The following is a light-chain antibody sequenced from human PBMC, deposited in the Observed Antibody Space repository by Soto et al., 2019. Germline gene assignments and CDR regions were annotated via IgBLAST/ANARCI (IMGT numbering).Light chain of an antibody. V-gene: IGKV4-1*01. CDR1: QSVLYSSNNKNY. Sequence: DIVMTQSPDSLAVSLGERATINCKSSQSVLYSSNNKNYLAWYQQKPGQPPKLLFYWASTRESGVPDRFSGSGSGTDFRLTISSLQAEDVAVYYCQQYYTNALTFGGGTKVGVK. J-gene: IGKJ4*01. CDR3: QQYYTNALT. CDR2: WAS.